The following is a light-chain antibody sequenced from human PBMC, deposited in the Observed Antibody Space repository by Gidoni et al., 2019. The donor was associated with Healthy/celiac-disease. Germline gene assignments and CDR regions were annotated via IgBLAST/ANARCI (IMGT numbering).Light chain of an antibody. CDR1: QSISSW. CDR2: KAS. V-gene: IGKV1-5*03. CDR3: QQYNSYQYS. J-gene: IGKJ2*03. Sequence: DIRMTQSPSTLSASVGDRVTITFRASQSISSWLDWYQQKPGKAPKLLIDKASSVESGVPSRFSGSGSGTEVTLTISSLQPDDFATYYCQQYNSYQYSFGQGTKLEIK.